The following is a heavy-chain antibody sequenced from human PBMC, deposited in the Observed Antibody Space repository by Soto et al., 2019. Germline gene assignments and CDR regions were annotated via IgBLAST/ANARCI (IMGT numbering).Heavy chain of an antibody. CDR2: VSDRGGT. D-gene: IGHD4-17*01. J-gene: IGHJ4*02. Sequence: QVYLQQWGAGPLNPSETLSLTCAVYGGSVSGYSWTWLRQPPGKGLEWIGEVSDRGGTNYSPSLKSRVTISMYTSKKQLSLRLTSVTAADTALYYCARRVAVTYFFDTWGQGALVPVSS. V-gene: IGHV4-34*01. CDR3: ARRVAVTYFFDT. CDR1: GGSVSGYS.